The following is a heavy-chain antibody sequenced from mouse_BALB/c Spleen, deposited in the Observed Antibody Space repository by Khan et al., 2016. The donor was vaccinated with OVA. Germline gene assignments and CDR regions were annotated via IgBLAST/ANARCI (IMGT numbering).Heavy chain of an antibody. CDR3: AKGVWSYYYAVDY. CDR1: GFSLTDYG. CDR2: IWGGGST. J-gene: IGHJ4*01. V-gene: IGHV2-6-5*01. Sequence: VQLVESGPGLVAPSQSLSITCTVSGFSLTDYGVSWIRQPPGKGLEWLGVIWGGGSTYYNSALKSRLSISKDNSKSQVFLKMSSLQTDDTAMYYCAKGVWSYYYAVDYWGQGTSVTVSS.